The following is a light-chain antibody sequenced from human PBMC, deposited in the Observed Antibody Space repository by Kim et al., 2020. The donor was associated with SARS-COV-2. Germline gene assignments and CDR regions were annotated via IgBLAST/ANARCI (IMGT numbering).Light chain of an antibody. J-gene: IGLJ2*01. CDR2: GKD. Sequence: SYELTQDPPVSVALGQTVRITCQGDILRNYYATWYQQKPGQAPVLVIYGKDNRPSGIPDRFSGSSSGNTASLTITGTQAEDEADYYCNSRDSSGNHLVFGGGTQLTVL. V-gene: IGLV3-19*01. CDR3: NSRDSSGNHLV. CDR1: ILRNYY.